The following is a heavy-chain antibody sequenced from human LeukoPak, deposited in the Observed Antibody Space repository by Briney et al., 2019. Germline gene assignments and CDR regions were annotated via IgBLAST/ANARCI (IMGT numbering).Heavy chain of an antibody. CDR3: ARRRDSGLY. Sequence: PSETLSLTCTVSGGSISNSYWNWIRQPPGQGLEWIGYIYYSGSTNYNPSLKSRVTISVDKSKNQFSLKLSSVTAADSAVYYCARRRDSGLYWGQGTLVTVSS. CDR1: GGSISNSY. V-gene: IGHV4-59*12. CDR2: IYYSGST. J-gene: IGHJ4*02. D-gene: IGHD5-12*01.